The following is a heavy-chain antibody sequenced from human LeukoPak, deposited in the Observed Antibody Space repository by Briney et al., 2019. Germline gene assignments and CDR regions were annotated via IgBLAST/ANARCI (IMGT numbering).Heavy chain of an antibody. CDR1: GFTFSSYW. Sequence: GGSLRLSCVASGFTFSSYWMHWVRQDPRKGLVWVSRISGDGRNINYADSVRGRFTISRDNAKNSLYLQMNSLRAEDTAVYYCARVNYGDYSNWFDPWGQGTLVTVSS. V-gene: IGHV3-74*01. D-gene: IGHD4-17*01. J-gene: IGHJ5*02. CDR3: ARVNYGDYSNWFDP. CDR2: ISGDGRNI.